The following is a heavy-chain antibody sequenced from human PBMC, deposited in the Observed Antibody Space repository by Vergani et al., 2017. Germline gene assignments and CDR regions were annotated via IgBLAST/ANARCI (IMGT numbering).Heavy chain of an antibody. CDR3: AREREDMTTVTRWFDP. CDR2: IYYSGST. Sequence: QLQLQESGPGLVKPSETLSLSCRVSGDSISRSHYYWGFIRQPPGKGLEWIGYIYYSGSTYYNPSLKSRVTISVDTSKNQFSLKLSSVTAADTAVYYCAREREDMTTVTRWFDPWGQGTLVTVSS. D-gene: IGHD4-17*01. J-gene: IGHJ5*02. V-gene: IGHV4-30-4*08. CDR1: GDSISRSHYY.